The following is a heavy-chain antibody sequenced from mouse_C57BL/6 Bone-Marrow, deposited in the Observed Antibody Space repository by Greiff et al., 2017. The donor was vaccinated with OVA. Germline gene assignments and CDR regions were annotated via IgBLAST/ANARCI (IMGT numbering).Heavy chain of an antibody. CDR1: GYSFTSGCY. Sequence: DVQLQESGPGLVKPSQSLSLTCSVTGYSFTSGCYWNWLRQFPGNQLEWMGYISYDGSNNYTPSLKNRISITRDTSKNQFFLKLNSVTTEETATDCWESGYDGYYGYAMDYWGQGTSVTVSS. CDR3: ESGYDGYYGYAMDY. J-gene: IGHJ4*01. D-gene: IGHD2-3*01. CDR2: ISYDGSN. V-gene: IGHV3-6*01.